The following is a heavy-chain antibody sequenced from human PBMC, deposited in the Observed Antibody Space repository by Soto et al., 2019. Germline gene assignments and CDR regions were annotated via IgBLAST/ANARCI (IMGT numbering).Heavy chain of an antibody. CDR1: GFTFDDYG. Sequence: GGSLRLSCAASGFTFDDYGMSWVRQAPGKGLEWVSGINWNGGSTGYADSVKGRFTISRDNAKNSLYLQINSLRAEDTALYYCARGGGVDFWSGYYNYYYYGMDVWGQGTTVTVSS. V-gene: IGHV3-20*04. D-gene: IGHD3-3*01. CDR2: INWNGGST. CDR3: ARGGGVDFWSGYYNYYYYGMDV. J-gene: IGHJ6*02.